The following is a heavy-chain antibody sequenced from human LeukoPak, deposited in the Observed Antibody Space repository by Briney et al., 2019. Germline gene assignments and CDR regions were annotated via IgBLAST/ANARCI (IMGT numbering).Heavy chain of an antibody. CDR1: GFPFSNYA. Sequence: PGGSLRLSCAASGFPFSNYAMHWVRQDPGKGLEWVAVIWYDGSDKYYGESLKGRFTISRDNSKNTLYLQMNSLRAEDSAVYYCARGPPGDFWTYDYYYGMDVWGQGTTVTVSS. V-gene: IGHV3-33*01. CDR2: IWYDGSDK. J-gene: IGHJ6*02. D-gene: IGHD3/OR15-3a*01. CDR3: ARGPPGDFWTYDYYYGMDV.